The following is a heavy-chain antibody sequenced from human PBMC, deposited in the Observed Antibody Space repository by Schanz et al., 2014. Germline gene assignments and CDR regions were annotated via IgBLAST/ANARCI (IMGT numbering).Heavy chain of an antibody. V-gene: IGHV3-21*01. CDR3: ARDGDRFYHNYYMDV. CDR1: GFTFSSYS. D-gene: IGHD4-17*01. J-gene: IGHJ6*03. Sequence: EVQLVESGGGLVKPGGSLRLSCAASGFTFSSYSMNWVRQAPGKGLEWVSSISSSSSYIYYADSVKGRFSISRDNAKNSLFLHMNTLGAEDTAVNYCARDGDRFYHNYYMDVWGKGTTVTVSS. CDR2: ISSSSSYI.